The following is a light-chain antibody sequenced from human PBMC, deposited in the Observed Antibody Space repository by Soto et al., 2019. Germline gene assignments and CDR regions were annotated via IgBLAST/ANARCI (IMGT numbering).Light chain of an antibody. CDR2: KTD. V-gene: IGLV1-44*01. J-gene: IGLJ1*01. CDR3: AAWDDTLNGYV. Sequence: QSVLTQPPSASGTPGQRVTISCSGGSSNIGSTTASWFQILPGTAPKLLITKTDRRPSGVPDRFSGSKSGTSGSLAISGLQSEDEAEYYCAAWDDTLNGYVFGTGTKVTVL. CDR1: SSNIGSTT.